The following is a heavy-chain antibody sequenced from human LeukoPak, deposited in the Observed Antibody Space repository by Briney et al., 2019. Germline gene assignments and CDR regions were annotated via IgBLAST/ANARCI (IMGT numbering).Heavy chain of an antibody. Sequence: PGGSLRLSCAASGFTFDGYGMSWVRQAPGKGLEWVSGINWNGGSTGYADSVKGRFTISRDNSKNTLYLQMNSLRAEDTAVYYCARDGGGSLYGMDVWGQGTTVTVSS. CDR1: GFTFDGYG. V-gene: IGHV3-20*04. D-gene: IGHD2-15*01. J-gene: IGHJ6*02. CDR3: ARDGGGSLYGMDV. CDR2: INWNGGST.